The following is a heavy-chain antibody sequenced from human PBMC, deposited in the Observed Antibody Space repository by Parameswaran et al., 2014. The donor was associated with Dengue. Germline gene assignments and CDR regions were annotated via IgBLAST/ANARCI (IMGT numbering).Heavy chain of an antibody. CDR2: ISYDGSNK. J-gene: IGHJ3*02. V-gene: IGHV3-30-3*01. D-gene: IGHD3-16*01. CDR3: ASGGDIGGLHI. Sequence: WIRQPPGKGLEWVAVISYDGSNKNYADSVKGRFTISRDNSKNTLYLQMNSLRADDTAVYYCASGGDIGGLHIWGQGTMVTVSS.